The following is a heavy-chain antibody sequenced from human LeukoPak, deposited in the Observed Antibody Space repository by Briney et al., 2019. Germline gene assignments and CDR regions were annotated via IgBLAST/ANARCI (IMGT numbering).Heavy chain of an antibody. V-gene: IGHV4-38-2*02. D-gene: IGHD3-22*01. Sequence: SETLSLTCTVSGYSISSGYYWGWIRQPTGKGLEWIGSIYHSGSTYYNPSLKSRVTISVDTSKNQFSLKLSSVTAADTAVYYCARVEDSSGWFDPWGQGTLATVSS. CDR3: ARVEDSSGWFDP. CDR2: IYHSGST. CDR1: GYSISSGYY. J-gene: IGHJ5*02.